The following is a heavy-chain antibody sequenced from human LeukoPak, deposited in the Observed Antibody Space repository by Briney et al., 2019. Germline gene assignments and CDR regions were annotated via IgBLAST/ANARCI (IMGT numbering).Heavy chain of an antibody. CDR2: IKQDGSEK. Sequence: GGSLRLSCAASGFTFSSYWMSWVRQAPGKGLEWVANIKQDGSEKYYVHSVKGRFTISTDNATNSRYLQMSSLRDEDTAVYYCERVGGSYYFDFWGQGNLVSVSS. J-gene: IGHJ4*02. D-gene: IGHD1-26*01. V-gene: IGHV3-7*01. CDR1: GFTFSSYW. CDR3: ERVGGSYYFDF.